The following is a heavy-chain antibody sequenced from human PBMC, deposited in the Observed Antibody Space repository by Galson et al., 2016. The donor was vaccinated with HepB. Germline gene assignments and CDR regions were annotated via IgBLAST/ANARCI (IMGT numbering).Heavy chain of an antibody. Sequence: SLRLSCAASGFTFSSYAMSWVRQAPGKGLEWVSLISGSGTNTYYADSVKGRFTISRDNSRNTLYLQTNSLRAEDTAVYYCAKDLTVTLHWFDPWGQGTLVTVSS. J-gene: IGHJ5*02. CDR2: ISGSGTNT. V-gene: IGHV3-23*01. CDR1: GFTFSSYA. CDR3: AKDLTVTLHWFDP. D-gene: IGHD2-15*01.